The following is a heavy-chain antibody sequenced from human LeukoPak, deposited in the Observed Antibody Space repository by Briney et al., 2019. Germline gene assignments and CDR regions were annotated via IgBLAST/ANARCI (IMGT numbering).Heavy chain of an antibody. CDR1: GGTFSNSA. Sequence: SSVKVSCKASGGTFSNSAITWVRQAPGQGLEWMGRIIPILDRANYAQKFQGRVTITAEKSTSTAYMELSSLRSEDTVVYYCARGVSGYDPYYFDYWGQGTLVTVSS. J-gene: IGHJ4*02. CDR2: IIPILDRA. V-gene: IGHV1-69*04. CDR3: ARGVSGYDPYYFDY. D-gene: IGHD5-12*01.